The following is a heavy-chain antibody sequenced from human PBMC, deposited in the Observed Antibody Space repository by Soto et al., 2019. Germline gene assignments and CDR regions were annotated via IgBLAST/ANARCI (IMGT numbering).Heavy chain of an antibody. CDR2: ISYDGSNK. CDR1: GFTFSSYG. CDR3: AKVGPRGYSGYDINFDY. J-gene: IGHJ4*02. V-gene: IGHV3-30*18. D-gene: IGHD5-12*01. Sequence: GGSLRLSCAASGFTFSSYGMHWVRQAPGKGLEWVAVISYDGSNKYYADSVKGRFTISRDNSKNTLYLQMNSLRAEDTAVYYCAKVGPRGYSGYDINFDYWGQGTLVTVSS.